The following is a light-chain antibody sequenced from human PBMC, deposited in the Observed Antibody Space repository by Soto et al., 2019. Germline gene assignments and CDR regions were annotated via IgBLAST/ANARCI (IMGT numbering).Light chain of an antibody. CDR2: DVS. V-gene: IGLV2-14*01. CDR1: SSDVGGYNY. CDR3: SSYTSSSTWV. J-gene: IGLJ3*02. Sequence: QSALTQPASVSGSPGQWITISCTGTSSDVGGYNYVSWYQQHPGKAPKLMIYDVSNRPSGVSNRFSGSKSGNTASLTISRLQAEDEADYYCSSYTSSSTWVFGGGTKLTVL.